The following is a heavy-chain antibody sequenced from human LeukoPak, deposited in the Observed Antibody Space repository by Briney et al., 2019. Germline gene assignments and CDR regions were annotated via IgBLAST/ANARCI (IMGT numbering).Heavy chain of an antibody. J-gene: IGHJ4*02. CDR1: GYTFTDHY. Sequence: ASVKVSCKASGYTFTDHYMYWVRQAPGQGLEWMGWINPNDGGTNFAQKFQGRVTMTRDTSISTAYMELSSLTSDDTAVYYCARGIVGAHQLIAYWGQGTLFTVSS. CDR2: INPNDGGT. D-gene: IGHD1-26*01. V-gene: IGHV1-2*02. CDR3: ARGIVGAHQLIAY.